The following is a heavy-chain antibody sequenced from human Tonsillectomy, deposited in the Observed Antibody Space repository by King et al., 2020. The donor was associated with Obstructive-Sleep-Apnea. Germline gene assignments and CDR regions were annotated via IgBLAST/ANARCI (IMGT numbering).Heavy chain of an antibody. CDR2: IYWDDDK. V-gene: IGHV2-5*02. CDR1: GFSLTTPGVG. CDR3: AYPQELVFSDSSGYFYGDWYFDL. Sequence: ITLKESGPTLVKPTQTLTLTCTFSGFSLTTPGVGVGWVRQPPGKALEWLALIYWDDDKRYSPSLESRLTITKDTSKNQAVLTMTNMDPADTATYYCAYPQELVFSDSSGYFYGDWYFDLWGRGTLVTVSS. J-gene: IGHJ2*01. D-gene: IGHD3-22*01.